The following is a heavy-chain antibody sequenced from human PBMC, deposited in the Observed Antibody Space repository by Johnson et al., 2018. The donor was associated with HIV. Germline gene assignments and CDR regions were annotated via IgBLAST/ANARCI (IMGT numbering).Heavy chain of an antibody. V-gene: IGHV3-30*14. D-gene: IGHD6-13*01. Sequence: QVQLVESGGGVVQPGRSLRLSCAASGFTFSSYAMHWVRQAPGKGLEWVAVISYDGSTYYADSVKGRFTISRDNSKNTLYLQMNSLRAEDTAVYYCARASRSWYFAFDIWGQGTMVTVSS. CDR2: ISYDGST. CDR3: ARASRSWYFAFDI. CDR1: GFTFSSYA. J-gene: IGHJ3*02.